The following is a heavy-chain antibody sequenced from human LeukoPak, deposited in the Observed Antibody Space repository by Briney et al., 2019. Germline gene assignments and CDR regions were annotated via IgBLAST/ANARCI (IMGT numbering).Heavy chain of an antibody. J-gene: IGHJ4*02. D-gene: IGHD3-3*01. V-gene: IGHV3-48*01. CDR1: GFTFSSYS. CDR3: ARELRVHYDFWSGHFDY. Sequence: GGSLRLSCAASGFTFSSYSMNWVRQAPGKGLEWVSYISSSSSTIYYADSVKGRFTISRDNAKNSLYLQTNSLRAEDTAVYYCARELRVHYDFWSGHFDYWGQGTLVTVSS. CDR2: ISSSSSTI.